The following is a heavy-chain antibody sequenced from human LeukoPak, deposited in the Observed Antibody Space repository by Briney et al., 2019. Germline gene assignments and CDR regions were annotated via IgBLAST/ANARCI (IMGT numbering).Heavy chain of an antibody. CDR3: ARDLYYGSGSYYYYYYMDV. V-gene: IGHV1-18*01. CDR2: ISAYNGNT. CDR1: GYTFTSYG. Sequence: ASVKVSCKASGYTFTSYGISWVRQAPGQGLEWMGWISAYNGNTNYAQKLQGRVTMTTDTSTSTDYMELRSLRSDDTAVYYCARDLYYGSGSYYYYYYMDVWGKGTTVTISS. J-gene: IGHJ6*03. D-gene: IGHD3-10*01.